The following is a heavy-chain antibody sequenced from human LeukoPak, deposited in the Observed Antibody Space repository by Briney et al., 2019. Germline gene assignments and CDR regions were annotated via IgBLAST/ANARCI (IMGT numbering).Heavy chain of an antibody. V-gene: IGHV3-23*01. CDR1: GFTFSSYA. J-gene: IGHJ4*02. CDR2: ISGSGGST. D-gene: IGHD6-19*01. CDR3: AKMPVSYSSGWSNFDY. Sequence: GGSLRLSCAASGFTFSSYAMSWVRQAPGKGLEWVSGISGSGGSTYHAGSVKGRFATSRDNSKNTLYLQMDSLRAEDTAVYYCAKMPVSYSSGWSNFDYWGQGTLVTVSS.